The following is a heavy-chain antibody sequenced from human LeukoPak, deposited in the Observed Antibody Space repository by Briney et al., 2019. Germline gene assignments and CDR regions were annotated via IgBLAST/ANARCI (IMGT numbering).Heavy chain of an antibody. Sequence: GGSLRLSCAASGFTVSSNYMSWGRQAPGKGLEWVSAIRDTGNTYHADSVKGRFTISRDSSKNTLFLQMNRLRPEDAAVYYCAKADARDDAFDVWGQGTMVTVSS. CDR2: IRDTGNT. V-gene: IGHV3-53*01. CDR1: GFTVSSNY. D-gene: IGHD5-24*01. CDR3: AKADARDDAFDV. J-gene: IGHJ3*01.